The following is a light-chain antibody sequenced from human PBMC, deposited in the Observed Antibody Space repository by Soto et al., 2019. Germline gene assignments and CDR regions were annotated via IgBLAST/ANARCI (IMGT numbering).Light chain of an antibody. CDR2: SNN. CDR3: AARDATLNGWV. V-gene: IGLV1-44*01. J-gene: IGLJ3*02. Sequence: QSVLTQPPSASGAPGQRVSISCSGSNSNIGRNNVNWFLQFPGTAPKLLIYSNNQRPAGVPDPFSGSWSVTSASLAIRGLQTENESDYLCAARDATLNGWVFGVGSNLTVL. CDR1: NSNIGRNN.